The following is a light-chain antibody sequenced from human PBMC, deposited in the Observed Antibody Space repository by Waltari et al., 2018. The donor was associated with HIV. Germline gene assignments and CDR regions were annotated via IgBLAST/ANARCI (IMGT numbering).Light chain of an antibody. CDR3: SSYTSSKTRV. CDR1: SSDVGSYYL. J-gene: IGLJ2*01. CDR2: EVN. Sequence: QSALTQPASVSGSPGQSITISCTGTSSDVGSYYLVSWYQQHPGKAPKLMIYEVNKRPAGVSNRFSGSKSGNTASLTISGLQAEDEADFYCSSYTSSKTRVFGGGTKLTVL. V-gene: IGLV2-14*02.